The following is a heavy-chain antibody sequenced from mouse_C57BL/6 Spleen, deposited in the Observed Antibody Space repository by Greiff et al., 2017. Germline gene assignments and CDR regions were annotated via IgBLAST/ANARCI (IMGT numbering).Heavy chain of an antibody. CDR1: GYTFTSYW. CDR2: IFPGSGST. J-gene: IGHJ4*01. V-gene: IGHV1-55*01. CDR3: AREGNYAMDY. Sequence: QVQLQQPGAELVKPGASVKMSCKASGYTFTSYWITWVKQRPGQGLEWIGDIFPGSGSTNYNEKFKRKATLTVDTSSSTAYMQLSSLTSEDSAVYYCAREGNYAMDYWGQGTSVTVSA.